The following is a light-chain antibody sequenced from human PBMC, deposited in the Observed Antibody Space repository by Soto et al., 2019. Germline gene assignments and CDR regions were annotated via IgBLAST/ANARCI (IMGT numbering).Light chain of an antibody. CDR1: QSVSSN. CDR3: KQYNNWPRT. CDR2: GAS. Sequence: EIVMTQSPATLSASPGERATLSCRASQSVSSNLAWYQQKPGQAPRLLIYGASTRATGIPARFSGSGSGTEFTLTISSLQSEDFAVYYCKQYNNWPRTFGQGTKVDIK. V-gene: IGKV3-15*01. J-gene: IGKJ1*01.